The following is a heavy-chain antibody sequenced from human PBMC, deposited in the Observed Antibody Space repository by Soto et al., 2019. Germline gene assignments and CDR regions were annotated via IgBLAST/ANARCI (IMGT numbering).Heavy chain of an antibody. V-gene: IGHV1-18*01. J-gene: IGHJ6*02. D-gene: IGHD4-17*01. CDR2: ISAYNGNT. CDR1: GYTFTSYG. Sequence: QVQLVQSGAEVKKPGASVKVSCKASGYTFTSYGISWVRQAPGQGLEWMGWISAYNGNTNYAQKLQGRVTMTTDTSTSTANMERRNLSSDDTAVYYCAYPDYAGYYGMDVWGQGTTVTVSS. CDR3: AYPDYAGYYGMDV.